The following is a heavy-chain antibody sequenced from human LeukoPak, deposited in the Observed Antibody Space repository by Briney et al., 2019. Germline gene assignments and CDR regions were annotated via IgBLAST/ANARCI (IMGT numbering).Heavy chain of an antibody. J-gene: IGHJ5*02. CDR3: ASGELLTP. D-gene: IGHD1-26*01. CDR1: GFTFNTYW. Sequence: PGGSLRLSCAASGFTFNTYWMHWVRQAPGKGLVWVSRINSDGSSATYADSVKGRCTISRDNAKYTLYLQMNSLRAEDTAVYYCASGELLTPWGQGTLVTVSS. CDR2: INSDGSSA. V-gene: IGHV3-74*03.